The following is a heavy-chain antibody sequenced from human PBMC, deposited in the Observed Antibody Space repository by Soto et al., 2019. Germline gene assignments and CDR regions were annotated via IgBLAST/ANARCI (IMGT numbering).Heavy chain of an antibody. CDR2: TYYRSKWYN. CDR3: ASERVQQVHYFDD. CDR1: GDSVSSNSAT. V-gene: IGHV6-1*01. J-gene: IGHJ4*02. Sequence: SQTLSLTCAISGDSVSSNSATWNWIRQSPSRGLEWLGRTYYRSKWYNDYAQPVKSRITINPDTSNNQFSLQLNSVTPEDTAVYYCASERVQQVHYFDDWGQGALVTVSS. D-gene: IGHD6-13*01.